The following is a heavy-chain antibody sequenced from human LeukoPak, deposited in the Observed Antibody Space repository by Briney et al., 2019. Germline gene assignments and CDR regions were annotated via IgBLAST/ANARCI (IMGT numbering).Heavy chain of an antibody. CDR3: AELGITMVGGV. D-gene: IGHD3-10*02. V-gene: IGHV3-48*03. CDR1: GFTFSSYE. Sequence: GSLRLSCAASGFTFSSYEMNWVRQAPGKGLAWVSYISSSDSTIYYADSVKGRFTISRDNAKNSLYLQMNSLRAEDTAVYYCAELGITMVGGVWGKGTTVTISS. CDR2: ISSSDSTI. J-gene: IGHJ6*04.